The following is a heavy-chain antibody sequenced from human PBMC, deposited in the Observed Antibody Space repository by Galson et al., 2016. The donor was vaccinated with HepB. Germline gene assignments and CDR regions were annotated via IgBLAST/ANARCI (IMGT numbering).Heavy chain of an antibody. CDR3: AKSSRVGATVLDY. CDR1: GGSISSGDYY. J-gene: IGHJ4*02. V-gene: IGHV4-31*03. Sequence: TLSLTCTVSGGSISSGDYYWTWIRQHPGKGLEWIGYIYNTVTTYYNPSLKSRVTISVDTSKNHLPLKRSSVTAAEPAFYYCAKSSRVGATVLDYWGQGTLVTVSS. D-gene: IGHD1-26*01. CDR2: IYNTVTT.